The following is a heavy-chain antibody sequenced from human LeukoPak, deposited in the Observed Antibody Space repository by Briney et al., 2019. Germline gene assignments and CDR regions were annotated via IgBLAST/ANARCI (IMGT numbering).Heavy chain of an antibody. CDR3: AKTTLWAGDLYDAYDV. J-gene: IGHJ3*01. CDR1: GFTFSSYA. D-gene: IGHD3-10*01. V-gene: IGHV3-23*01. Sequence: GGSLRLSCAASGFTFSSYAMHWVRQAPGKGLEWVSDISGSGASTYSADSVKGRFTISRDNSRNTLYLQMNSLRAEDTAVYYWAKTTLWAGDLYDAYDVWGQGQWSPSLQ. CDR2: ISGSGAST.